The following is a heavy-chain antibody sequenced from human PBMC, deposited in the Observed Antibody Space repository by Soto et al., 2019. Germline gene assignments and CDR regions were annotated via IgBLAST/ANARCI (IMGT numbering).Heavy chain of an antibody. J-gene: IGHJ4*02. V-gene: IGHV1-18*01. CDR2: LSAYNGNT. CDR3: ARVAFTVTTSGDY. D-gene: IGHD4-17*01. Sequence: ASVKVSCKASGYTFTSYGISWVRQAPGQGLEWMGWLSAYNGNTNYAQKLQGRVTMTTDTSASTAYMELRSLRSDDTAVYYGARVAFTVTTSGDYWGEGTLVTVS. CDR1: GYTFTSYG.